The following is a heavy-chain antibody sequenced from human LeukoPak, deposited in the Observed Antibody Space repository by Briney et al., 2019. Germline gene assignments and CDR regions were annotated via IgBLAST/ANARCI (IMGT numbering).Heavy chain of an antibody. CDR2: IHHTGST. D-gene: IGHD2-8*02. J-gene: IGHJ6*02. Sequence: SETLSLTCTISGGSIRRGGYQWRWIRQHPGKGLEWIGYIHHTGSTYYNPSLKSRLTISVDTPKNQFSLRLSSVTAADTAVYYCARLVPHYYYGLDLLGQGTTVTVSS. V-gene: IGHV4-31*03. CDR3: ARLVPHYYYGLDL. CDR1: GGSIRRGGYQ.